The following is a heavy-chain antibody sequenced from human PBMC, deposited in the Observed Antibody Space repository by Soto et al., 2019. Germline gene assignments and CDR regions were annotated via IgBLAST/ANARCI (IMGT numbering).Heavy chain of an antibody. D-gene: IGHD3-3*01. Sequence: SETLSLTCTVSGGSISSGDYYWSWIRQPPGKGLEWIGYIYYSGSTYYNPSLKSRVTISVDTSKNQFSLKLSSVTAADTAVYYCARRYDFWSGRPTAGAGGGDYYFDYWGQGTLVTVSS. J-gene: IGHJ4*02. CDR3: ARRYDFWSGRPTAGAGGGDYYFDY. CDR1: GGSISSGDYY. CDR2: IYYSGST. V-gene: IGHV4-30-4*01.